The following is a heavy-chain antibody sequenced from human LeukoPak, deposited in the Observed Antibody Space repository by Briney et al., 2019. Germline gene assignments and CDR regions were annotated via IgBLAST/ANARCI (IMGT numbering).Heavy chain of an antibody. Sequence: GASVKVSCKASGYTFTSYDINWVRQATGQGLEWMGWMNPNSGNTGCAQKFQGRVTMTRNTSISTAYMELSSLRSEDTAVYYCARAYSSSWYHYYYYMDVWGKGTTVTVSS. CDR2: MNPNSGNT. CDR1: GYTFTSYD. J-gene: IGHJ6*03. D-gene: IGHD6-13*01. V-gene: IGHV1-8*01. CDR3: ARAYSSSWYHYYYYMDV.